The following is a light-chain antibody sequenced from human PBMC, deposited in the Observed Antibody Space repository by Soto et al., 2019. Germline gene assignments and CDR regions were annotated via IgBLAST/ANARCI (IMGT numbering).Light chain of an antibody. CDR3: SSFAGGGNPVL. V-gene: IGLV2-8*01. CDR2: EVT. CDR1: SNDVGGYNY. Sequence: QSVLTQPPSASGSLGQSVTISCTGTSNDVGGYNYVSWHQQHPGKAPKLMIYEVTKRPSGVPDRFSGSKSGNTASLTVSGLQAEDEADYYCSSFAGGGNPVLFGGGTKLTVL. J-gene: IGLJ2*01.